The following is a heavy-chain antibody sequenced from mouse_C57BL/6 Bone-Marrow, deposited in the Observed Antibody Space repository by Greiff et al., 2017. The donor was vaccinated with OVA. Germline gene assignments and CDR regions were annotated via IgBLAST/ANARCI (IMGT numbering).Heavy chain of an antibody. CDR3: AREAYGNFDY. V-gene: IGHV3-6*01. CDR2: ISYDGSN. D-gene: IGHD2-1*01. CDR1: GYSITSGYY. Sequence: EVKLMASGPGLVKPSQSLSLTCSVTGYSITSGYYWNWIRQFPGNKLEWMGYISYDGSNNYNPSLKNRISITRDTSKNQFFLKLNSVTTEDTATYYCAREAYGNFDYWGQGTTLTVSS. J-gene: IGHJ2*01.